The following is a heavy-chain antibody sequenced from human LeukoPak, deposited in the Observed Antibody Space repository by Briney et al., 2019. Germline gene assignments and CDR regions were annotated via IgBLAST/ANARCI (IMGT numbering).Heavy chain of an antibody. V-gene: IGHV3-33*08. J-gene: IGHJ4*02. D-gene: IGHD1-26*01. CDR1: GFTFSSYG. CDR3: ARAGSLGNYFDY. CDR2: IWCDGSNK. Sequence: GGSLRLSCSASGFTFSSYGMHWVRQAPGKGLEWVAVIWCDGSNKYYADSVKGRFTISRDNSKNTLYLQMNSLRAEDTAVYYCARAGSLGNYFDYWGQGTLVTVSS.